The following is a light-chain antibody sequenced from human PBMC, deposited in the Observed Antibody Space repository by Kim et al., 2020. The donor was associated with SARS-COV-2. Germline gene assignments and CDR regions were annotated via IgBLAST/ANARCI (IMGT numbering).Light chain of an antibody. Sequence: SSELTQDPTVSVALGQTVRITCQGDSLRNSYASWXQQKPGQAPILVMSDENNRPSGIPDRFSGSSSGSTASLTITGAQAEDEADYYCCSRDSRAKDYVFG. CDR2: DEN. CDR3: CSRDSRAKDYV. J-gene: IGLJ1*01. CDR1: SLRNSY. V-gene: IGLV3-19*01.